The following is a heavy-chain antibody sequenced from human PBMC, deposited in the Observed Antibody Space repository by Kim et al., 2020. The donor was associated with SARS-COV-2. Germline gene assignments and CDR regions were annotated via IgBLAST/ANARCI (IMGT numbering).Heavy chain of an antibody. J-gene: IGHJ6*02. CDR2: IIPIFGTA. Sequence: SVKVSCKASGGTFSSYAISWVRQAPGQGLEWMGGIIPIFGTANYAQKFQGRVTITADESTSTAYMELSSLRSEDTAVYYCARVYSNHVPRHYYYYYGMDVWGQGTTVTVSS. CDR3: ARVYSNHVPRHYYYYYGMDV. CDR1: GGTFSSYA. D-gene: IGHD4-4*01. V-gene: IGHV1-69*13.